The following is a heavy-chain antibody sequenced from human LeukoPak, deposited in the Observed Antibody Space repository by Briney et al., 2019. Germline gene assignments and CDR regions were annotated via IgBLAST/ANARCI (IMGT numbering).Heavy chain of an antibody. D-gene: IGHD3-10*01. CDR2: ISGSGGST. J-gene: IGHJ4*02. CDR1: GFTFSSYA. CDR3: AKDPWSGSGSYSTPDFDY. V-gene: IGHV3-23*01. Sequence: GGSLRLSCAASGFTFSSYAMSWVRQAPGKGLEWVSAISGSGGSTYYADSVKGRFTISRDNSKNTLYLQMNSLRAEDTAVYYCAKDPWSGSGSYSTPDFDYWGQGTLVTVSS.